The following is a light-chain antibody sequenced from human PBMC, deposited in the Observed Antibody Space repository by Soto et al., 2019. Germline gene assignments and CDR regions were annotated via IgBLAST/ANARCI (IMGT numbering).Light chain of an antibody. CDR1: SSDVGGYNY. J-gene: IGLJ1*01. Sequence: QSALTQPPSASGSPGQSVTISCTGTSSDVGGYNYVSWYQQYPGKAPKLMILEVSKRPSGVPDRFSGSKSGNTASLTVSGLQTEDEADYYCSSYAGGNEVFGTGTKVT. CDR3: SSYAGGNEV. V-gene: IGLV2-8*01. CDR2: EVS.